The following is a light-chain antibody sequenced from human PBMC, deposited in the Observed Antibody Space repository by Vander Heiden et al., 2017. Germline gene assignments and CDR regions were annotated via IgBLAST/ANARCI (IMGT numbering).Light chain of an antibody. V-gene: IGKV3-20*01. CDR2: GVS. Sequence: EMLLTPSPATLSLSPGERATPSRWASQSVSDNQLAWYQQKPGQAPRLLMYGVSNRATGIPDRFSGSGSGTDFTLIISRLEPEDFAVYFCHHYGASPYTFGQGTKLEIK. J-gene: IGKJ2*01. CDR1: QSVSDNQ. CDR3: HHYGASPYT.